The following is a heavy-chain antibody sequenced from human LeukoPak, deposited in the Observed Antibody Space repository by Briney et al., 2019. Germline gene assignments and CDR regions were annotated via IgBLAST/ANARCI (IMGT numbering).Heavy chain of an antibody. Sequence: GGSLTLSCAGSGFTFSSYEMNWVRQAPGKGLEWVSKISSSGSAIYYADSVKGRFTISRDNAKSTLYLQMNSLRAEDTAVYYCARGGSLGYWGQGTLVTVST. CDR3: ARGGSLGY. CDR2: ISSSGSAI. V-gene: IGHV3-48*03. CDR1: GFTFSSYE. J-gene: IGHJ4*02. D-gene: IGHD6-19*01.